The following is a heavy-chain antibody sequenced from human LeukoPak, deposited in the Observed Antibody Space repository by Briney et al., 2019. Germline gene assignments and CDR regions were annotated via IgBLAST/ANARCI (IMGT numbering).Heavy chain of an antibody. J-gene: IGHJ4*02. CDR3: ARDGYSYGYPDY. V-gene: IGHV3-21*01. Sequence: GGSLRLSCAASGFTFSSYSMNWVRQAPGKGLEWVSSISSTSTYIYYADSVKGRFTISRDNAKNSLYLQMNSLRAEDTAVYYCARDGYSYGYPDYWGQGTLVTVSS. CDR2: ISSTSTYI. D-gene: IGHD5-18*01. CDR1: GFTFSSYS.